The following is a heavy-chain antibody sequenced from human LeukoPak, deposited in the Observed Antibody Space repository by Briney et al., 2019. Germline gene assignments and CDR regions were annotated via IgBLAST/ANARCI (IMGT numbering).Heavy chain of an antibody. CDR1: GYTFTGYY. CDR3: ARGDSSSWYRWYYFDY. D-gene: IGHD6-13*01. Sequence: ASVKVSCKASGYTFTGYYMHWVRQAPGQGLEWMGWINPNSGGTNYAQKFQGRVTMTRDTSISTAYMELSRLRSDDTAVYYCARGDSSSWYRWYYFDYWGQGTLVTVSS. V-gene: IGHV1-2*02. J-gene: IGHJ4*02. CDR2: INPNSGGT.